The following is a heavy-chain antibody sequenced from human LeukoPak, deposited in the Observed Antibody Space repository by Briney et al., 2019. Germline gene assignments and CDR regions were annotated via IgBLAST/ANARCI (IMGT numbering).Heavy chain of an antibody. CDR2: INPNSGGT. CDR3: AGDSGSYYEGFDS. J-gene: IGHJ4*02. D-gene: IGHD1-26*01. V-gene: IGHV1-2*02. CDR1: GYTFTSYA. Sequence: ASVKVSCKASGYTFTSYAMNWVRQAPGQGLECMGGINPNSGGTNYAQKFQGRVTMTRDTSISTAYMELSRLRSDDTAVYYCAGDSGSYYEGFDSWGQGTLVTVYS.